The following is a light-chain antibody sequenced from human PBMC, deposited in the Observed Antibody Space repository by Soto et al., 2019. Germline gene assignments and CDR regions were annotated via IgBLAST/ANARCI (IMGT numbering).Light chain of an antibody. Sequence: QSALTQPPSASGSPGQSVTISCTGTTSDIGAYNYVSWYHQRPGKAPKLIIYDDDKRPSGIPDRFSGSKSGTSATLGITGFQTGDEADYYCGSWDSSLSAYVFGTGTKLTVL. J-gene: IGLJ1*01. V-gene: IGLV1-51*01. CDR2: DDD. CDR3: GSWDSSLSAYV. CDR1: TSDIGAYNY.